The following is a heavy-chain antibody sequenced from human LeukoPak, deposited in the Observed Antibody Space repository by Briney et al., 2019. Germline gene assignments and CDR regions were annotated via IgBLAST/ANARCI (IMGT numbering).Heavy chain of an antibody. CDR2: IKQDGSEK. D-gene: IGHD5-18*01. V-gene: IGHV3-7*01. J-gene: IGHJ5*02. CDR3: ARDSVGYSYGTNWFDP. Sequence: GGSLRLSCAASGFTFSSYWMSWVHQAPGKGLEWVANIKQDGSEKYYVDSVKGRFTISRDNAKNSLYLQMNSLRAEDTAVYYCARDSVGYSYGTNWFDPWGQGTLVTVSS. CDR1: GFTFSSYW.